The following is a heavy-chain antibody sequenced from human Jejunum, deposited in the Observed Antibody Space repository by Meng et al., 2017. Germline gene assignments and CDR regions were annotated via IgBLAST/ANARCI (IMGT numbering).Heavy chain of an antibody. CDR1: GFTFSIYS. Sequence: GESLKISCAASGFTFSIYSMTWVRQAPGRGLEWVANIKQDGSDKNYVDSVKGRFTISRDNAKNSLYLQMNSLRAEDTAVYYCARDLQIAYWGQVTLVTVSS. CDR3: ARDLQIAY. V-gene: IGHV3-7*01. CDR2: IKQDGSDK. J-gene: IGHJ4*02.